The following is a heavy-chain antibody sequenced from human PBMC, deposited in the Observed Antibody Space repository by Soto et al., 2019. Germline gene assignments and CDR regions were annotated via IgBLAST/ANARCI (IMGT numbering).Heavy chain of an antibody. J-gene: IGHJ6*03. CDR1: GYTFTSYY. CDR2: INPSGGST. V-gene: IGHV1-46*03. CDR3: ARGGASYSSSIILDCYYYYMDV. Sequence: ASVKVSCKASGYTFTSYYMHWVRQAPGQGLEWMGIINPSGGSTSYAQKFQGRVTMTRDTSTSTVYMELSSLRSEDTAVYYCARGGASYSSSIILDCYYYYMDVWGKGITVTVSS. D-gene: IGHD6-6*01.